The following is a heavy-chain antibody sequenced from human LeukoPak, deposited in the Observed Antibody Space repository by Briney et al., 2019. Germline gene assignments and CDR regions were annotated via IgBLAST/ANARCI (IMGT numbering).Heavy chain of an antibody. V-gene: IGHV4-34*01. D-gene: IGHD2-2*01. CDR2: INHSGST. CDR3: ARVGNVVVPAAGAFDI. J-gene: IGHJ3*02. CDR1: GGSFSGYY. Sequence: PSETLSLTCAVYGGSFSGYYWSWIRQPPGKGLELIGEINHSGSTNYNPSLKSRVTISVDTSKNQFSLKLSSVTAADTAVYYCARVGNVVVPAAGAFDIWGQGTMVTVSS.